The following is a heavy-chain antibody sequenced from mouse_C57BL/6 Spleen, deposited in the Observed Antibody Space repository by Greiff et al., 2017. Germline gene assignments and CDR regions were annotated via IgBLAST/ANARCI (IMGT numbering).Heavy chain of an antibody. Sequence: EVKPAESGGGLVQPGGSLSLSGVASGFTFTDYYMSWVRQPPGKALGWLGFIRYKANGYTTEYSASVKGRFTISRDNSQNILYMQMNALRGEDRATYDCASYDYYCSSYGFAYWGQGTLVTVSA. CDR3: ASYDYYCSSYGFAY. D-gene: IGHD1-1*01. J-gene: IGHJ3*01. V-gene: IGHV7-3*01. CDR2: IRYKANGYTT. CDR1: GFTFTDYY.